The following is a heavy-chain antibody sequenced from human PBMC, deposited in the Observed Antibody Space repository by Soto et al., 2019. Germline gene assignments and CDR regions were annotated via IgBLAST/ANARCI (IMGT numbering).Heavy chain of an antibody. CDR1: GYTFTGYY. J-gene: IGHJ5*02. V-gene: IGHV1-2*02. CDR3: ARDLIGYYDFWSGSEYWFDP. Sequence: ASVKVSCKASGYTFTGYYMHWVRQAPGQGLEWMGWINPNSGGTNYAQKFQGRVTMTRDTSISTAYMELSRLRSDDTAVYYCARDLIGYYDFWSGSEYWFDPWGQGTLVTVSS. D-gene: IGHD3-3*01. CDR2: INPNSGGT.